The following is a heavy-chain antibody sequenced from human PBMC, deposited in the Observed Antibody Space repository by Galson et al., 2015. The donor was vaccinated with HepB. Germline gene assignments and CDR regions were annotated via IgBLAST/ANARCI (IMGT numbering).Heavy chain of an antibody. Sequence: SVKVSCKASGYTFTSYAMHWVRQAPGQRLEWMGWINAGNGNTKYSQKFQGRVTITRDTSASTAYMELSSLRSEDTAVYYCARDGEAYCSGGSCYPLGMDVWGQGTTVTVSS. CDR3: ARDGEAYCSGGSCYPLGMDV. J-gene: IGHJ6*02. V-gene: IGHV1-3*01. CDR2: INAGNGNT. D-gene: IGHD2-15*01. CDR1: GYTFTSYA.